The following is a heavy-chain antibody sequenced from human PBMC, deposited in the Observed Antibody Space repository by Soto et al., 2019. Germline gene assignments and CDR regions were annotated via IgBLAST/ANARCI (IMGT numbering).Heavy chain of an antibody. Sequence: QVPLVQSGAEMKRPGASVKVSCKTSGYTFTSYGITWVRQAPGQGLEWMGWISARNGNTNYAQKFQGRVTMTTDTSTTTAYMELKSLGSDDTAVYYCAKGPYYDLSKAYYFDYWGQGTLVTVSS. D-gene: IGHD3-3*01. J-gene: IGHJ4*02. V-gene: IGHV1-18*01. CDR2: ISARNGNT. CDR1: GYTFTSYG. CDR3: AKGPYYDLSKAYYFDY.